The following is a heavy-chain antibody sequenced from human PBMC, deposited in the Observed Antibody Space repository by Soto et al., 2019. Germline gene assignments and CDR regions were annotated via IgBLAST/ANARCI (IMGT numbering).Heavy chain of an antibody. J-gene: IGHJ3*01. Sequence: PSDTLSLTCTISGCSVTTSDYSWGWIRQPPGKGLEWIGSVYYSGSTHYNPSLESRVTLSVDTSKNQFSLKLNSVTAADTAVYYCARQWGNWYWAFNVWGQGTMVT. CDR2: VYYSGST. CDR1: GCSVTTSDYS. CDR3: ARQWGNWYWAFNV. D-gene: IGHD6-13*01. V-gene: IGHV4-39*01.